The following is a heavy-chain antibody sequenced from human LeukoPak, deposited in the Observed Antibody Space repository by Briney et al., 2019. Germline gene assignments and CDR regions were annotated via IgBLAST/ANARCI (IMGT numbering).Heavy chain of an antibody. CDR2: IDWDDDK. D-gene: IGHD5-12*01. Sequence: SGPALVKPTQTLTLTCTFSGLSLSTIGVCVSWIHQPPGKALEWLARIDWDDDKYYSTSLKTRLTISKDTSKNQVVLTMTNMDPVDTATYYCARRGPNGYEFYVHWGQGTLVTVSS. CDR1: GLSLSTIGVC. V-gene: IGHV2-70*11. CDR3: ARRGPNGYEFYVH. J-gene: IGHJ4*02.